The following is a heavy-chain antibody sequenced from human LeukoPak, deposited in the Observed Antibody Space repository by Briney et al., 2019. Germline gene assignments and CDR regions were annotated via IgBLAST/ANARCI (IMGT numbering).Heavy chain of an antibody. V-gene: IGHV4-59*06. CDR3: ARAYGTYYFDY. CDR1: GGSTSTYY. Sequence: SETLSLTCTVSGGSTSTYYWSWIRQHPGKGLEWIGDIYHSGSSDYNPSLKSRITISIDTSKNQFSLKLSSVTAADTAVYFCARAYGTYYFDYWGQGTLVTVSS. D-gene: IGHD2-21*01. J-gene: IGHJ4*02. CDR2: IYHSGSS.